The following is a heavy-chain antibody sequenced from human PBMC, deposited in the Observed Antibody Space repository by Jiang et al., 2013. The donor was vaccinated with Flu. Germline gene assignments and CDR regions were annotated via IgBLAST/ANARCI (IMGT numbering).Heavy chain of an antibody. CDR1: GYTFTSYT. CDR2: INVGNGNT. CDR3: ARDERLRGGDLDY. V-gene: IGHV1-3*01. J-gene: IGHJ4*02. D-gene: IGHD1-1*01. Sequence: GAEVKKPGASVKVSCKASGYTFTSYTMHWVRQAPGQRLEWMGWINVGNGNTKYSQKFQGRVTITRDTSASTTYMELSSLRSEDTAVYYCARDERLRGGDLDYWGQGTLITVSP.